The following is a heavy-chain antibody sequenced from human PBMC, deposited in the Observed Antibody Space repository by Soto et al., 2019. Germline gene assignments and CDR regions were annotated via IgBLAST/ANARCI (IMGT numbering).Heavy chain of an antibody. Sequence: PSETLSLTCTVSGGSVSNSYWGWIRQPPGKGLEWVAYVYYSGSTNYNPSLGSRVTISVDKSKNQFSLKMTSVTGADTAVYYCARGRSHEWELLVQYFDYWRQRTLVTVSS. D-gene: IGHD1-26*01. CDR2: VYYSGST. J-gene: IGHJ4*02. CDR1: GGSVSNSY. V-gene: IGHV4-59*02. CDR3: ARGRSHEWELLVQYFDY.